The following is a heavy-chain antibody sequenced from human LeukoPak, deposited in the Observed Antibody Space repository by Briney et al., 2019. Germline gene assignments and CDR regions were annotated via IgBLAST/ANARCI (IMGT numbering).Heavy chain of an antibody. J-gene: IGHJ4*02. CDR3: ARAYGSGNYALPY. D-gene: IGHD3-10*01. CDR2: INPDTVGT. V-gene: IGHV1-2*02. CDR1: GYTFTDYY. Sequence: ASVNVSCKTSGYTFTDYYFHLVRQAPGQGLEWMALINPDTVGTHYAQTFRGRVDMQRDTSVSTVFMELSGVRSDDAAVYYCARAYGSGNYALPYWGQGTLVTVCS.